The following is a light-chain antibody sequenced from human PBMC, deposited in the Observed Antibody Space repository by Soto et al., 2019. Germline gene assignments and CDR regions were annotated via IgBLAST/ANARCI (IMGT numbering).Light chain of an antibody. CDR2: EVS. CDR3: SSYITSSIPSI. J-gene: IGLJ1*01. V-gene: IGLV2-14*01. Sequence: QSALTQPASVSGSPGQSITISCTGTGGDVGGYKYVSWYQQHPGKAPKLIIFEVSNRPSGVSNRFSGSKSDNTASLTISGLQAEDEADYYCSSYITSSIPSIFGTGTKVTVL. CDR1: GGDVGGYKY.